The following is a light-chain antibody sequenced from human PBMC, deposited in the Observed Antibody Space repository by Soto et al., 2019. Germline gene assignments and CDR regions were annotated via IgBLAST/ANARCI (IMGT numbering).Light chain of an antibody. V-gene: IGLV2-14*01. CDR1: SSDVGGYNY. CDR2: DVS. J-gene: IGLJ3*02. Sequence: QSALTQPAFVSGSPGQSITISCTGTSSDVGGYNYVSWYQQHPGKAPKLMIYDVSNRPSGVSNRFSGSKSGNTASLTISGLQAEDEADYYCSSYTSSSTFWVFGGGTKVTVL. CDR3: SSYTSSSTFWV.